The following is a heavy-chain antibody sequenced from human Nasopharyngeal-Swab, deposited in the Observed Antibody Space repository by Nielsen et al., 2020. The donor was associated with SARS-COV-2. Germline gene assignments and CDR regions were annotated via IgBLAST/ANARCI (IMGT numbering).Heavy chain of an antibody. J-gene: IGHJ2*01. CDR3: ARVHRGL. CDR1: GFALNNFV. Sequence: GESLKISCAASGFALNNFVMQWIRQAPGKGLEWVSYISSSSSTIYYADSVKGRFTISRDNAKNSLYLQMNRLRDEDTAVYYCARVHRGLWGRGTLVTVSS. CDR2: ISSSSSTI. V-gene: IGHV3-48*02.